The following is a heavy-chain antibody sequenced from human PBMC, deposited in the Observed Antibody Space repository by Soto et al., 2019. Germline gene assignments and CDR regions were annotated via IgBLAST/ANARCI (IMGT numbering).Heavy chain of an antibody. J-gene: IGHJ4*02. CDR2: INAGNGNT. CDR1: GYTLTTYA. CDR3: ARGPITMIGYYFDY. V-gene: IGHV1-3*01. Sequence: ASVKVSCKASGYTLTTYAMHWVRQAPGQRLEWMGWINAGNGNTKYSQKFQGRVTITRDTSASTAYMELSSLRSEDTAVYYCARGPITMIGYYFDYWGQGTLVTVSS. D-gene: IGHD3-10*02.